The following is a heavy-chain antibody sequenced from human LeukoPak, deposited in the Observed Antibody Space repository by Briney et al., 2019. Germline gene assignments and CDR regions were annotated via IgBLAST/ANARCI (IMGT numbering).Heavy chain of an antibody. D-gene: IGHD3-22*01. V-gene: IGHV1-18*01. CDR2: ISAYNGNT. CDR1: GYTFTTYA. CDR3: ARAPTYYYDSSGYYI. Sequence: ASVKVSCKASGYTFTTYAMNWVRQAPGQGLEWMGWISAYNGNTNYAQKLQGRVTMTTDTSTSTAYMELRSLRSDDTAVYYCARAPTYYYDSSGYYIWGQGTLVTVSS. J-gene: IGHJ4*02.